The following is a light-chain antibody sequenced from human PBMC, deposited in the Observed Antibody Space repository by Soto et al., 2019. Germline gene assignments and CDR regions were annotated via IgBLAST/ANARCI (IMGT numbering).Light chain of an antibody. V-gene: IGKV3-20*01. CDR3: QQYGSSPLT. J-gene: IGKJ4*01. CDR2: EAS. CDR1: ENINNY. Sequence: EIVLTQSPATVTVSPGERVTLSCRASENINNYLAWYQQRPGQAPRLLIYEASSRATGVPARFIGSGSGTDFTLTISRLEPEDFAVYYCQQYGSSPLTFGGGTKVDIK.